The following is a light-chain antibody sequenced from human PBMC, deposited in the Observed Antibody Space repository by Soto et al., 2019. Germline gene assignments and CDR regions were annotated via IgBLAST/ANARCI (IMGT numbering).Light chain of an antibody. J-gene: IGKJ1*01. CDR3: QQYGTSPWT. Sequence: EIVLTESPGILSLSQGERATLSWGASQSVSSSSLAWYQQKRGQAPRLLIYGASSRATGIPDRFSGSGSGTDFTLTISRLEPEDFAVYFCQQYGTSPWTFGQGTKVDIK. V-gene: IGKV3-20*01. CDR2: GAS. CDR1: QSVSSSS.